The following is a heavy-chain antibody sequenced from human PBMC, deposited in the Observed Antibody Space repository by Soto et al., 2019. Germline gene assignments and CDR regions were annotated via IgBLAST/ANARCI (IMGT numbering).Heavy chain of an antibody. CDR1: GDSISSYY. V-gene: IGHV4-59*12. CDR3: ARSQTTVTSYDY. J-gene: IGHJ4*02. Sequence: SETLSLTCAVSGDSISSYYCMWIRQPPGKGLESIGYLYYGRSANYNPSLKSRVTLSVDTSTNQFSLKLSSVTAADTAVYYCARSQTTVTSYDYWGQGTLVTVSS. CDR2: LYYGRSA. D-gene: IGHD4-17*01.